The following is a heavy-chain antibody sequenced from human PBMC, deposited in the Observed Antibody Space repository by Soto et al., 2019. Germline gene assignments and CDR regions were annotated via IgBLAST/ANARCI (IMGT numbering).Heavy chain of an antibody. J-gene: IGHJ5*02. D-gene: IGHD3-10*01. CDR1: GFSLSTSGVG. CDR3: AHRTTTRTTYYYGSGSTNWFDP. Sequence: QITLKESGPTLVKPTQTLTLTCTFSGFSLSTSGVGVGWIRQPPGKALEWLALIYWDDDKRYSPSLKSRLTNTKDTSKNQVVLTMTNMAHVYTATYYCAHRTTTRTTYYYGSGSTNWFDPWGQGTLVTVSS. CDR2: IYWDDDK. V-gene: IGHV2-5*02.